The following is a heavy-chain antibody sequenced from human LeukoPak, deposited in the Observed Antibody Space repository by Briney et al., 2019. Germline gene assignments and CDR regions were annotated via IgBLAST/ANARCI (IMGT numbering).Heavy chain of an antibody. V-gene: IGHV4-59*11. D-gene: IGHD6-6*01. CDR3: ARAYSSSSGRPFDY. J-gene: IGHJ4*02. CDR1: GGSIGSHY. Sequence: SETLSLTCSVSGGSIGSHYWSWIRQPPGKELEWIGYIYYTGTTNYKPSLKSRVTISVDTSKNQFSLNLTSVTAADTAVYYCARAYSSSSGRPFDYWGQGTLVTVSS. CDR2: IYYTGTT.